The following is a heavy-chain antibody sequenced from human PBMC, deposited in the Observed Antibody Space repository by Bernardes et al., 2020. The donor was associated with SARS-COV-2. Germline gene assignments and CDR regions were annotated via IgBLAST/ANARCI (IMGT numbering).Heavy chain of an antibody. CDR1: GGSISSYY. CDR3: ARGNPRNYYESSGFGFDY. CDR2: IYTSGST. J-gene: IGHJ4*02. Sequence: SETLSLTCTVSGGSISSYYWSWIRQPAGKGLEWIGRIYTSGSTNYNPSLKRRVTMSVDTSKNQFSLKLSSVTAADTAVYYCARGNPRNYYESSGFGFDYWGQGTLVTVSS. V-gene: IGHV4-4*07. D-gene: IGHD3-22*01.